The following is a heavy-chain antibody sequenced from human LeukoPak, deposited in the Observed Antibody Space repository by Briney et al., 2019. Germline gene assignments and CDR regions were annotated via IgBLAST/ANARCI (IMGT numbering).Heavy chain of an antibody. CDR1: GGSISSSSYY. CDR3: AIEKDVVPAAIGVHYFDY. J-gene: IGHJ4*02. Sequence: SETLSLTCTVSGGSISSSSYYWGWIRQPPGKGLEWIGSIYYSGSTYYNPSLKSRVTISVDTFKNQFSLKLSSVTAADTAVYYCAIEKDVVPAAIGVHYFDYWGQGTLVTVSS. V-gene: IGHV4-39*07. CDR2: IYYSGST. D-gene: IGHD2-2*01.